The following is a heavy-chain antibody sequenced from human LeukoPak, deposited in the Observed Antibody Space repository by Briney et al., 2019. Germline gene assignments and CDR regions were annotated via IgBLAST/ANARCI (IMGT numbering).Heavy chain of an antibody. V-gene: IGHV3-30*01. Sequence: GGSLRPSCAASGFTFSSYAMHWVRQAPGKGLEWVAVISYDGSNKYYADSVKGRFTISRDNSKNTLYLQMNSLRAEDTAVYYCAREWTYYYDSSGYLSGAFDIWGQGTMVTVSS. D-gene: IGHD3-22*01. CDR3: AREWTYYYDSSGYLSGAFDI. CDR2: ISYDGSNK. J-gene: IGHJ3*02. CDR1: GFTFSSYA.